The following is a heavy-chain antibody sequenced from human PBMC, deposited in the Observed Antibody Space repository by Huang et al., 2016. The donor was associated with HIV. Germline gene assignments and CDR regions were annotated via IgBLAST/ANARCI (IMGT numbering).Heavy chain of an antibody. CDR2: IIPRFGTR. J-gene: IGHJ3*01. CDR1: GGSFNNFG. CDR3: AKRGGAWGSPYAFDL. Sequence: QVQLVQSGAEVRKPGSSVKVSCRASGGSFNNFGINWGRQAPGQGIEGMGGIIPRFGTRNDAQRFKDRVTITADETTGVVHLEVTSLRSDDTAVYFCAKRGGAWGSPYAFDLWGPGTMVTVSS. D-gene: IGHD3-16*01. V-gene: IGHV1-69*13.